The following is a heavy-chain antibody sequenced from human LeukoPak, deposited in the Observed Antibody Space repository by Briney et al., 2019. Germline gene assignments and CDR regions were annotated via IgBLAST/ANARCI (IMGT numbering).Heavy chain of an antibody. CDR1: GFTFRNYW. CDR2: INSDGSST. J-gene: IGHJ4*02. D-gene: IGHD5-12*01. V-gene: IGHV3-74*01. CDR3: ARDSGYNSANDY. Sequence: RGGSLRLSCAASGFTFRNYWMHWGRQAPGKGLVWVSRINSDGSSTRYADSAKGRFTISRDNATNTLYLQMNSLRAEDTAVYYCARDSGYNSANDYWGQGTLVTVSS.